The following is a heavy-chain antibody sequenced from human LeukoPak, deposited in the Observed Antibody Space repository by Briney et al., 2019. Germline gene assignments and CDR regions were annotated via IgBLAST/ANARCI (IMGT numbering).Heavy chain of an antibody. CDR1: GYTFTSYY. Sequence: GASVKVSCKASGYTFTSYYIHWVRQAPGQGLEWMGWINPNSGGTNYAQKFQGRVTMTRDTSISTAYMELSRLNFDDRAIYYCAREGSSGWSPRGWFDPWGQGTLVTVSS. CDR2: INPNSGGT. V-gene: IGHV1-2*02. CDR3: AREGSSGWSPRGWFDP. J-gene: IGHJ5*02. D-gene: IGHD6-19*01.